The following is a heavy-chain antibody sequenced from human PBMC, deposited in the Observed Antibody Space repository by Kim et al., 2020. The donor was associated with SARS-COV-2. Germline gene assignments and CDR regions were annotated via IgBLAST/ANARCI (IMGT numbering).Heavy chain of an antibody. J-gene: IGHJ6*02. CDR2: IDHTGAT. CDR3: ARGWVGVVPSPILGLGPHYDYYAMDV. CDR1: VGSLSGYH. V-gene: IGHV4-34*01. Sequence: SETLSLRCAVYVGSLSGYHWTWIRQPPGKGLEWIGEIDHTGATSYNPSLNSRAAISVDTSKNQISLQLNSITAADTAVYFCARGWVGVVPSPILGLGPHYDYYAMDVWGHGTTVTVSS. D-gene: IGHD3-3*01.